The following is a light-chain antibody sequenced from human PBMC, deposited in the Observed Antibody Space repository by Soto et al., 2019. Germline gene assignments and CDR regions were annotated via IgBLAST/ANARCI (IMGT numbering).Light chain of an antibody. V-gene: IGLV2-18*02. CDR2: EVS. CDR1: SSDRGSYNR. J-gene: IGLJ1*01. Sequence: QCALTQTPSVSGSPGQSVTISCTGTSSDRGSYNRVSWYQQPPGTAPRLMIYEVSNRPSGVPDRFSGSKSGNTASLTISGLQAEDEADYYCSSYTSSSTYVFGSGTKVTVL. CDR3: SSYTSSSTYV.